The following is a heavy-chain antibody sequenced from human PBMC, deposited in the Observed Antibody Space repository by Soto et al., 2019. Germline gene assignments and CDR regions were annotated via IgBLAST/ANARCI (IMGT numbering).Heavy chain of an antibody. CDR3: ARDFWAGGFGELSTDGMDV. CDR2: IIPIFGTA. V-gene: IGHV1-69*13. D-gene: IGHD3-16*02. Sequence: SVKVSCKASGGTFSSYAISWVRQAPGQGLEWMGGIIPIFGTANYAQKFQGRVTITADESTSTAYMELSSLRSEDTAVCYCARDFWAGGFGELSTDGMDVWGQGTTVTVSS. CDR1: GGTFSSYA. J-gene: IGHJ6*02.